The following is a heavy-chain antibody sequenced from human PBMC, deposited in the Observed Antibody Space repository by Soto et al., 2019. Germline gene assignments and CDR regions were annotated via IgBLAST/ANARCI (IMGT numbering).Heavy chain of an antibody. CDR1: GDSVSSNSAT. V-gene: IGHV6-1*01. CDR2: TYYRSKWSN. CDR3: ARAGRYYRFED. Sequence: QVQLQQSGPGLVKPSQTLSLTCAISGDSVSSNSATWNWIRQSPSIGLEWLGRTYYRSKWSNDYAVSLRSRITFNPDTSRNQFSLQLLSVSPEDKAVYYCARAGRYYRFEDWGQGTLVTVSS. D-gene: IGHD2-15*01. J-gene: IGHJ4*02.